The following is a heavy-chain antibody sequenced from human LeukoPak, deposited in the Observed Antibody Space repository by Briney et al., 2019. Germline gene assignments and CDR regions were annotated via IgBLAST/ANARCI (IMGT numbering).Heavy chain of an antibody. CDR3: ARVCQGKWFGELYYMDV. CDR1: GGSISSYY. J-gene: IGHJ6*03. Sequence: PSETLSLTXTVSGGSISSYYWSWIRQPPGKGLEWIGYIYYSGSTNYNPSLKSRVTISVDTSKNQFSLKLSSVTAADTAVYYCARVCQGKWFGELYYMDVWGKGTTVTVSS. V-gene: IGHV4-59*01. CDR2: IYYSGST. D-gene: IGHD3-10*01.